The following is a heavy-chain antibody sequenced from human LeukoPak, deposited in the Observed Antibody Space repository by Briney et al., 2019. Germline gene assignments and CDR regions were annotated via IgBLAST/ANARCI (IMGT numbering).Heavy chain of an antibody. J-gene: IGHJ4*02. D-gene: IGHD3-22*01. Sequence: SETLSLTCTVSGGSISSSSYYWGWIRQPPGKGLEWIGSIYYSGSTYYNPSLKSRVTISVDTSKNQFSLKLSSVTAADTAVYYCASRQPESALYYYDSSGQLDYWGQGTLVTVSS. CDR1: GGSISSSSYY. CDR2: IYYSGST. V-gene: IGHV4-39*07. CDR3: ASRQPESALYYYDSSGQLDY.